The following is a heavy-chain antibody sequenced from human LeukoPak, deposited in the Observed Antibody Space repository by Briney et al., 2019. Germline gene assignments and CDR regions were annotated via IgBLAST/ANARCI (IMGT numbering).Heavy chain of an antibody. Sequence: ASVKISCKASGYSFTTYALNWVRQAPGQGLEWMGWINPNTGNPTYAQGFTGRFVFSLDTSVNTAYLQISSLKAEDTAAYYCARASQPLGGLSFPDYWGQGTLVTVSS. CDR2: INPNTGNP. D-gene: IGHD3-16*02. CDR1: GYSFTTYA. V-gene: IGHV7-4-1*02. J-gene: IGHJ4*02. CDR3: ARASQPLGGLSFPDY.